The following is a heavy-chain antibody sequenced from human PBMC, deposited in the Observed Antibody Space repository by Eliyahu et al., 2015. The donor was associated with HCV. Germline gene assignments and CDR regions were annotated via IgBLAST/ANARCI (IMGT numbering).Heavy chain of an antibody. V-gene: IGHV1-46*01. CDR1: GYTFTSYX. D-gene: IGHD5-12*01. CDR3: ARSRIASGYDWGAYYYYGMDV. J-gene: IGHJ6*02. Sequence: QVQLVQSGAEVKKPGASVKVSCKASGYTFTSYXMHWVRQAPGQGLEWMGIINPSGGSTSYAQKFQGRVTMTRDTSTSTVYMELSSLRSEDTAVYYCARSRIASGYDWGAYYYYGMDVWGQGTTVTVSS. CDR2: INPSGGST.